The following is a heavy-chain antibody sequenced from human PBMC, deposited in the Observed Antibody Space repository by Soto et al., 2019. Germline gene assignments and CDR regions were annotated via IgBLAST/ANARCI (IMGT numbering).Heavy chain of an antibody. CDR1: GYTLTELS. V-gene: IGHV1-24*01. J-gene: IGHJ5*02. Sequence: ASVKVSCKVSGYTLTELSMHWVRQAPGKGLAWMGGIDPEDGETIYAQKFQGRVAMTEDTATDTAYMELSSLRSEGTAVYYCATARLDYYGSGSYYNVPQAFDPWGQGTLVTVSS. CDR3: ATARLDYYGSGSYYNVPQAFDP. CDR2: IDPEDGET. D-gene: IGHD3-10*01.